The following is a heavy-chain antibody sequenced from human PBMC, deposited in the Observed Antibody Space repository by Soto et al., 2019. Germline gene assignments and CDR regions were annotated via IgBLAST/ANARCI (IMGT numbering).Heavy chain of an antibody. Sequence: PGGSLRLSCAASGFTFSSYAMSWVRQAPGKGLEWVSAISGSGGSTYYADSVKGRFTISRDNSKNTLYLQMSSLRVEDTAVYYCVRDRRISGINRGLDYWGRGTLVTVSS. V-gene: IGHV3-23*01. D-gene: IGHD1-20*01. CDR2: ISGSGGST. CDR1: GFTFSSYA. J-gene: IGHJ4*02. CDR3: VRDRRISGINRGLDY.